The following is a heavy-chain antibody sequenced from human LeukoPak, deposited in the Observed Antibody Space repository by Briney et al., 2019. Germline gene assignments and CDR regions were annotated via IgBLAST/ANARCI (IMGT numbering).Heavy chain of an antibody. Sequence: GGSLRLSCAASGFSFLRYAMNWVRQAPGRGLEWVAVISGPGPSTVYADSVKGRFTISRDNSKNTLFLQLDSLRVEDTAIYYCAKEEMPHAFDLWGQGTMVTVSS. D-gene: IGHD5-24*01. CDR2: ISGPGPST. CDR1: GFSFLRYA. V-gene: IGHV3-23*01. J-gene: IGHJ3*01. CDR3: AKEEMPHAFDL.